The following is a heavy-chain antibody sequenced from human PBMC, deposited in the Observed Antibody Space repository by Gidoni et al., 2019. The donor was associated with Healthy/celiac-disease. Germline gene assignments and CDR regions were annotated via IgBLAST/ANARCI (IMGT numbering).Heavy chain of an antibody. CDR2: ISGSGGST. D-gene: IGHD3-10*01. J-gene: IGHJ4*02. CDR3: AKRFSPAGRAFDY. V-gene: IGHV3-23*01. Sequence: ELQLLASGGGLVQPGGSLRLSCEASGFTFTSYAMSWVRQAPGKGLEWVSAISGSGGSTYYADSVKGRFTISRDNSKNTLYLQMNSLRAEDTAVYYCAKRFSPAGRAFDYWGQGTLVTVSS. CDR1: GFTFTSYA.